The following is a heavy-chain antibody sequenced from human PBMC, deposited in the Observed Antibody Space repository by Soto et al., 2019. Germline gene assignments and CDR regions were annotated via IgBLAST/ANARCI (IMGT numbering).Heavy chain of an antibody. J-gene: IGHJ6*02. D-gene: IGHD4-17*01. CDR3: ARDVASYHYGDFYGKDV. CDR1: GFTFGDYT. Sequence: EVQLLESGGGLVKPGRTLRLSCTASGFTFGDYTMAWFRQAPGGGLEWVSFIRSKAYGGTTEYAASVKGRFTISRDDSKSIAYLQMNRLQSEDTAVYYCARDVASYHYGDFYGKDVWGQGTTVTVSS. V-gene: IGHV3-49*05. CDR2: IRSKAYGGTT.